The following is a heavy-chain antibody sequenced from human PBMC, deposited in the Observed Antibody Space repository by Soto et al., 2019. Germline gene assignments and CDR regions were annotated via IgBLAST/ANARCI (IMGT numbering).Heavy chain of an antibody. CDR1: GYSISNGYY. D-gene: IGHD4-4*01. J-gene: IGHJ4*02. Sequence: SETLALTCTVSGYSISNGYYWAWIRQSPGKGLEWIGSVYQTVSTYYNPSLESRVTILVDIAKNHFSLWQNSVTAADTAVYFCAREKGQSNSFDCWGPGVLVTVSS. CDR3: AREKGQSNSFDC. V-gene: IGHV4-38-2*02. CDR2: VYQTVST.